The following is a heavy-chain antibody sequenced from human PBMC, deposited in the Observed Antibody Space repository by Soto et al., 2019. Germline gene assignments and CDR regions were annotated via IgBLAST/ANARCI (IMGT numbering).Heavy chain of an antibody. CDR2: ISGRGGAT. Sequence: EVQLLESGGGLVQPGGSLRLSCEASGFRFSSYAMSWVRQAPGKGLEWVSGISGRGGATYYADSVKGRFTISRDNSKNTLYLQMNSLRAEDTAVYYCAKKTTDATNWDFDYWGQGTLVTVSS. J-gene: IGHJ4*02. CDR3: AKKTTDATNWDFDY. CDR1: GFRFSSYA. D-gene: IGHD1-1*01. V-gene: IGHV3-23*01.